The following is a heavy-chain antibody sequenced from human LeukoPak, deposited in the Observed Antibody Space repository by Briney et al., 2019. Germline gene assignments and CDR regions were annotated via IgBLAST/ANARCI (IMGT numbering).Heavy chain of an antibody. Sequence: KPSETLSLTCTVSGGSISTYYWTWIRQPPGRGLEWIGYIYYTGSTNYNPSLKSRVTISVDTSKNQFSLKLGSVTAADTAVYYCARSKHLVNWSDPWGQGTLVTVSS. CDR2: IYYTGST. D-gene: IGHD4-11*01. J-gene: IGHJ5*02. CDR3: ARSKHLVNWSDP. CDR1: GGSISTYY. V-gene: IGHV4-59*01.